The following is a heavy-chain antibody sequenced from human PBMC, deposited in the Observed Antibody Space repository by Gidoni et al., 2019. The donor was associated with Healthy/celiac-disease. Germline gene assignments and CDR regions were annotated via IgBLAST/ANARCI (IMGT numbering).Heavy chain of an antibody. D-gene: IGHD2-2*01. V-gene: IGHV4-61*02. J-gene: IGHJ2*01. Sequence: QVQLQESGPGLVKPSQTLSLTCTVSGGSISSGSYYWRWIRQPAGKGLEWIGRIYTSGSTNYNPSLKSRVTMSVDTSKNQFSLKLSSVTAADTAVYYCARDRVVPPFGYFDLWGRGTLVTVSS. CDR3: ARDRVVPPFGYFDL. CDR2: IYTSGST. CDR1: GGSISSGSYY.